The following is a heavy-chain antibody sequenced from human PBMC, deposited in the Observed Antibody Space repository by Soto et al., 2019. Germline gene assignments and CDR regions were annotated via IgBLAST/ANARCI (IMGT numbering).Heavy chain of an antibody. Sequence: QAQLVQSGAEMKKPGASVKVSCKATGYTFSAYTMNWVRQAPGQSLEWTGWINAGSGNTKYSQNFQGRVSITRDTSASTVYMELTGLTSEDTAVYYCARDTETLGPRANDALDIWGQGTMVPVSS. V-gene: IGHV1-3*01. CDR3: ARDTETLGPRANDALDI. CDR2: INAGSGNT. D-gene: IGHD3-3*02. CDR1: GYTFSAYT. J-gene: IGHJ3*02.